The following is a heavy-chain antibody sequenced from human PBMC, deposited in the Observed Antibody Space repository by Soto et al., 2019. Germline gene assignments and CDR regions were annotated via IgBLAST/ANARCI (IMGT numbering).Heavy chain of an antibody. CDR3: ARGDCSSTGCYSYYYYGMDV. V-gene: IGHV1-69*13. CDR1: GGTFSSYA. J-gene: IGHJ6*02. CDR2: IIPIFGTA. D-gene: IGHD2-2*01. Sequence: SVKVSCKASGGTFSSYAISWVRQAPGQGLEWMGGIIPIFGTANYAQKFQGRVTITADESTSTAYMELSSLRSEDTAVYYCARGDCSSTGCYSYYYYGMDVWGQGTTVTVSS.